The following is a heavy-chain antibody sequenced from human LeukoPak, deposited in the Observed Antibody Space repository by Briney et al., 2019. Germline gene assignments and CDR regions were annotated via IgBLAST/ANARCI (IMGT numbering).Heavy chain of an antibody. V-gene: IGHV4-34*01. CDR1: GGSFSGYY. CDR2: INHSGST. J-gene: IGHJ4*02. Sequence: PSETLSLTCAVYGGSFSGYYWSWIRQPPGKGLEWIGEINHSGSTNYNPSLKSRVTISVDTSKNQFSLKLSSVTAADTAVYYCARAEYYYYDSSGIDYWGQGTLVTVSS. D-gene: IGHD3-22*01. CDR3: ARAEYYYYDSSGIDY.